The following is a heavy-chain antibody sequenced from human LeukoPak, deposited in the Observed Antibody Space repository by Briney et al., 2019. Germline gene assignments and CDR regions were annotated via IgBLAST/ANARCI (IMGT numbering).Heavy chain of an antibody. CDR3: ASEDHDFWSGFWFDP. J-gene: IGHJ5*02. V-gene: IGHV3-23*01. D-gene: IGHD3-3*01. CDR2: ISGSGGST. CDR1: GFTFSSYA. Sequence: GGSLRLSCAASGFTFSSYAMSWVRQAPGKGLEWVSAISGSGGSTYYADSVKGRFTISRDNSKNTLYLQMNSLRAEDTAVYYCASEDHDFWSGFWFDPWGQGTLVTVSS.